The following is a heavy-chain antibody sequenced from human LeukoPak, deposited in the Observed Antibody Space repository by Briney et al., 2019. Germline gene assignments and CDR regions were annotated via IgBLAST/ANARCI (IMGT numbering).Heavy chain of an antibody. Sequence: GGSLRLSCVVSGSTVSSKYMNWVRQAPGRGLEWVSVFYSGGDTYYADSVKGRFTISRDNSKNTLFLQMNSLRAEDTAVYYCARKTGARNLKGLFDHWGQGTLVTVSS. J-gene: IGHJ4*02. CDR2: FYSGGDT. CDR3: ARKTGARNLKGLFDH. D-gene: IGHD1-14*01. V-gene: IGHV3-53*01. CDR1: GSTVSSKY.